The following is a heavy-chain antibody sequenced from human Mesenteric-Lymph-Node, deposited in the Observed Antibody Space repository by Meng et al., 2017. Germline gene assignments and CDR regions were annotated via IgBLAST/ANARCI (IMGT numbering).Heavy chain of an antibody. CDR2: VYWDAEK. Sequence: SGPTLVKPTQTVTLTCSFSGFSLSTSGVGVGWIRQPPGKALEWLALVYWDAEKRYSPSLESRLTISKDTSKNQVVLTMNNMDPVDTATYYCVHRVYSSSTKYYFDYWGQGTLVTVSS. V-gene: IGHV2-5*02. CDR3: VHRVYSSSTKYYFDY. CDR1: GFSLSTSGVG. D-gene: IGHD6-6*01. J-gene: IGHJ4*02.